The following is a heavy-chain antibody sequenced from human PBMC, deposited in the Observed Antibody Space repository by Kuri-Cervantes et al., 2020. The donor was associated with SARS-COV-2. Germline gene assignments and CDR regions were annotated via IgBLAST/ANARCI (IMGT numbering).Heavy chain of an antibody. V-gene: IGHV4-61*08. J-gene: IGHJ5*02. CDR2: IYYSGST. Sequence: SETLSLTCTVSGGSISSGDYYWSWIRQPPGKGLEWIGYIYYSGSTDYNPSLKSRVTISVDTSKNQFSLKLSSVTAADTAVYYCARDPNANHNNWLDPWGQGTLVTVSS. CDR3: ARDPNANHNNWLDP. CDR1: GGSISSGDYY. D-gene: IGHD4/OR15-4a*01.